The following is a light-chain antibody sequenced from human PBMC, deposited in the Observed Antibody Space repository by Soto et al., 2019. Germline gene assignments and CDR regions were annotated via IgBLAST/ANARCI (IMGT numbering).Light chain of an antibody. Sequence: QSALTQPASVSGSPGQSITISCTGTSSDVGGYKYVSWYQQLPGKAPKLLIYDVTNRPSGVSDRFSGSKSGDTASLTISGLQAEDEGDYYCSSYTRSTTLIFGGGTKLTVL. J-gene: IGLJ2*01. V-gene: IGLV2-14*01. CDR3: SSYTRSTTLI. CDR1: SSDVGGYKY. CDR2: DVT.